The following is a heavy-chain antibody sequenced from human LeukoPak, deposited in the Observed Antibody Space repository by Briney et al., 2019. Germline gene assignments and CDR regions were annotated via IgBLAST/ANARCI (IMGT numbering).Heavy chain of an antibody. Sequence: GGSLRLSCAASGFTFSSYGLHWVRQAPGKGLERVAVISYHGSSKYYVDSVKGRFTISRDNSKNTLYLQMNSLRPEDTAIYYCAKGRVDYYDSSDAFDIWGQGTMVTVSS. CDR1: GFTFSSYG. CDR2: ISYHGSSK. CDR3: AKGRVDYYDSSDAFDI. J-gene: IGHJ3*02. V-gene: IGHV3-30*18. D-gene: IGHD3-22*01.